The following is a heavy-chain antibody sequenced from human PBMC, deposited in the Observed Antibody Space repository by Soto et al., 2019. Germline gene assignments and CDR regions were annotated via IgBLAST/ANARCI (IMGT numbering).Heavy chain of an antibody. CDR3: ARDGDIEGGPPPKNYAMDV. CDR1: GFTFRNFG. J-gene: IGHJ6*02. D-gene: IGHD5-12*01. Sequence: GGSLRLSCAASGFTFRNFGFHWVRQAPGKGLEWVALVWYDGTNKYYVESLKGRVSISRDNSKNTLYLEMKSLRAEDTAVYYCARDGDIEGGPPPKNYAMDVWGQGTTVTVSS. V-gene: IGHV3-33*08. CDR2: VWYDGTNK.